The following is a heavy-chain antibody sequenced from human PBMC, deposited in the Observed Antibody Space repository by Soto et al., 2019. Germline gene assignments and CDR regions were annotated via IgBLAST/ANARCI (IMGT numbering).Heavy chain of an antibody. J-gene: IGHJ5*02. CDR3: AGDALSVTYLHFWSGYHWLDP. CDR1: GGTFSSSA. CDR2: IVPVLTTT. D-gene: IGHD3-3*02. V-gene: IGHV1-69*11. Sequence: QVQLVQSGAEVKKPGSSVMVSCMASGGTFSSSAITWVRQAPGQGLEWLGTIVPVLTTTNYAQHFQGRLTITADESTSTAYMELSSLKSADTAVYYCAGDALSVTYLHFWSGYHWLDPWGQGTLVTVSS.